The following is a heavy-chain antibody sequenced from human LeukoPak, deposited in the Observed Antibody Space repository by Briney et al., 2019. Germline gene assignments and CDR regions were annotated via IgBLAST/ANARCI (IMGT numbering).Heavy chain of an antibody. Sequence: GGTLRLSCAGSGFSFSSHGMNWVRQAPGKGLEWVSGISPSGDITYYTDSVRGRFTISRDNFKNTLSLQVNSLRAEDTAVYYCARDLDSSTWYRGFDYWGQGTLVTVSS. D-gene: IGHD6-13*01. V-gene: IGHV3-23*01. CDR2: ISPSGDIT. J-gene: IGHJ4*02. CDR1: GFSFSSHG. CDR3: ARDLDSSTWYRGFDY.